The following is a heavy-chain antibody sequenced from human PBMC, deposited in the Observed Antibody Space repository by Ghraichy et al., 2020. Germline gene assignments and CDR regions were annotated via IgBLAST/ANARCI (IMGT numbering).Heavy chain of an antibody. CDR2: INPNSGGT. V-gene: IGHV1-2*02. CDR1: GYTFTGYY. J-gene: IGHJ4*02. D-gene: IGHD6-6*01. CDR3: ARPHLEYSSSDFDY. Sequence: VKVSCKASGYTFTGYYMHWVRQAPGQGLEWMGWINPNSGGTNYAQKFQGRVTMTRDTSISTAYMELSRLRSDDTAVYYCARPHLEYSSSDFDYWGQGTLVTVSS.